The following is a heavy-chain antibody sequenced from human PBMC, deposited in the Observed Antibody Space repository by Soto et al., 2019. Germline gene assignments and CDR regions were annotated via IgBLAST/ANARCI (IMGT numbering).Heavy chain of an antibody. J-gene: IGHJ4*02. Sequence: QVQLVQSGAEEKKPGASVKVSCKASGYTFTSYAMHWVRQAPGQRLEGMGWINAGNGNTKYSQKFQGRVTITRDTSASTAYMELSSLRSEATAVYYCARSIVVVTALDYWGQGTLVTVSS. D-gene: IGHD2-21*02. CDR2: INAGNGNT. CDR1: GYTFTSYA. V-gene: IGHV1-3*05. CDR3: ARSIVVVTALDY.